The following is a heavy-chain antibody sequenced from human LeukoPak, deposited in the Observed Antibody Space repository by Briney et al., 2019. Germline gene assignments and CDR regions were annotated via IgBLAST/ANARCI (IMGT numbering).Heavy chain of an antibody. J-gene: IGHJ4*02. CDR1: GGSISSYY. CDR2: IYYSGST. D-gene: IGHD6-25*01. V-gene: IGHV4-59*08. CDR3: GFSEGDF. Sequence: SETLSLTCTVSGGSISSYYWSWIRQPPGKGLEWIGYIYYSGSTNYNPSLESRLTMSIDTSKNQFSLKLNSVTAADTAMYFCGFSEGDFWGQGALVTVSS.